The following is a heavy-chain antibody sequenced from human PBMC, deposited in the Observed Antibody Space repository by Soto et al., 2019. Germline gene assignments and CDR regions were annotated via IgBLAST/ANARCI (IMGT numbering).Heavy chain of an antibody. CDR1: GGSFSGYY. V-gene: IGHV4-34*01. J-gene: IGHJ4*02. CDR3: ARGLVQPRLYFDY. D-gene: IGHD1-26*01. CDR2: INHSGST. Sequence: SETLSLTCAVYGGSFSGYYWSWIRQPPGKGLEWIGEINHSGSTNYNPSLKSRVTISVDTSKNQFSLKLSSVTAADTAVYYCARGLVQPRLYFDYWGQGTLVTVSS.